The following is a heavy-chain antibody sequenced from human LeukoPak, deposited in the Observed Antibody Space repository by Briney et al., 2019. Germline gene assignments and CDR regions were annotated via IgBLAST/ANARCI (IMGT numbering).Heavy chain of an antibody. D-gene: IGHD3-22*01. J-gene: IGHJ3*02. CDR1: GGSISSYY. CDR2: IYYSGST. Sequence: SETLSLTCTVSGGSISSYYWSWIRQPPGKGLEWIGYIYYSGSTNYNPSLKSRVTISVDTSKNQFSLKLSSVTAADTAVYYCARRHYDRGTHSDAFDIWGQGTMVTASS. CDR3: ARRHYDRGTHSDAFDI. V-gene: IGHV4-59*08.